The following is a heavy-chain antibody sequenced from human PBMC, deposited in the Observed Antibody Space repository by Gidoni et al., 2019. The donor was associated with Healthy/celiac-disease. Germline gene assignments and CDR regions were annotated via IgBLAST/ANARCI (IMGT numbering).Heavy chain of an antibody. CDR3: AKAYCSGGSCYSIFDY. CDR2: ISGSGGST. Sequence: EVQLLESGGGLVQPGGSLRLSCAASGFTFSSYAMSWVRQAPGKGLEWVSAISGSGGSTYYADSVKGRFTISRDNSKNTLYLQMNSLRAEDTAVYYCAKAYCSGGSCYSIFDYWGQGTLVTVSS. D-gene: IGHD2-15*01. CDR1: GFTFSSYA. J-gene: IGHJ4*02. V-gene: IGHV3-23*01.